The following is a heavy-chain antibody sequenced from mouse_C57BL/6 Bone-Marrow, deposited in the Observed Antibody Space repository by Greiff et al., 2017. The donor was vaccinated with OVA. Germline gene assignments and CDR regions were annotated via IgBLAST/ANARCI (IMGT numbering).Heavy chain of an antibody. CDR2: IYPGDGDT. CDR3: ARDLYDYDAAWFAY. J-gene: IGHJ3*01. D-gene: IGHD2-4*01. Sequence: QVQLKESGPELVKPGASVKISCKASGYAFSSSWMNWVKQRPGKGLEWIGRIYPGDGDTNYNGKFKGKATLTADKSSSTAYMQLSSLTSEDSAVYFCARDLYDYDAAWFAYWGQGTLVTVSA. CDR1: GYAFSSSW. V-gene: IGHV1-82*01.